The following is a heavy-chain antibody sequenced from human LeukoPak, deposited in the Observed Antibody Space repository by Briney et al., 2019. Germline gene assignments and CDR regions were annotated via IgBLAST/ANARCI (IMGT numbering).Heavy chain of an antibody. Sequence: GASVKVSGKASGYTFSNYYIHWVRQAPGQGLEWMGVINPSGGSTTYAQKFQGRVTMTRDMSTSTVYMELISLRSEDTAVYYCARVHHYFDIAFDYWGQGTLVTVSS. CDR2: INPSGGST. J-gene: IGHJ4*02. V-gene: IGHV1-46*01. D-gene: IGHD3-22*01. CDR3: ARVHHYFDIAFDY. CDR1: GYTFSNYY.